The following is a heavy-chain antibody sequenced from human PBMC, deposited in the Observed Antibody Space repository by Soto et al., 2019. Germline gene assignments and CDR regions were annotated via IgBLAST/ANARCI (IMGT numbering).Heavy chain of an antibody. CDR1: GGSISSYY. D-gene: IGHD3-22*01. CDR2: IYYSGST. J-gene: IGHJ3*02. V-gene: IGHV4-59*12. Sequence: QVQLQESGPGLVKPSETLSLTCTVSGGSISSYYWSWIRQPPGKGLEWIGYIYYSGSTNYNPSLKSRVTISLDTSKNQFSLKLSSVTAADTAVYYCARDRYDSSAYDIDIWGQGTMVTVSS. CDR3: ARDRYDSSAYDIDI.